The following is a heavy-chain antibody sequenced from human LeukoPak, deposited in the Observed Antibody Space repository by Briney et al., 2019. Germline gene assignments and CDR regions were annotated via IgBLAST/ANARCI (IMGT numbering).Heavy chain of an antibody. V-gene: IGHV3-23*01. CDR3: AKYTSLRFLEWMGDRFDY. CDR1: GFTFDDYG. D-gene: IGHD3-3*01. J-gene: IGHJ4*02. CDR2: ISGSGGST. Sequence: GGSLRLSCAASGFTFDDYGMSWVRQAPGKGLEWVSAISGSGGSTYYADSVKGRFTISRDNSKNTLYLQMNSLRAEDTAVYYCAKYTSLRFLEWMGDRFDYWGQGTLVTVSS.